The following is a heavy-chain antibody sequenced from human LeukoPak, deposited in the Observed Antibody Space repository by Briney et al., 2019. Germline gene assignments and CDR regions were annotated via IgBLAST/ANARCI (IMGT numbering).Heavy chain of an antibody. J-gene: IGHJ4*02. CDR3: TTGRSAIDY. CDR1: GFKFSSYG. V-gene: IGHV3-30*03. Sequence: GGSLRLSCATSGFKFSSYGMHWVRQAPGKGLEWVAFISSDGNVKYHSDSVKGRLTISRDNARNTLYLQMNSLKTEDTAVYYCTTGRSAIDYWGRGTLVTVSS. CDR2: ISSDGNVK. D-gene: IGHD5-18*01.